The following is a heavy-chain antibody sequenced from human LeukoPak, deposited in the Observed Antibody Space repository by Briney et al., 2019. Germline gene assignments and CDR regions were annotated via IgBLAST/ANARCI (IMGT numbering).Heavy chain of an antibody. CDR2: IYGGGDT. D-gene: IGHD3-3*01. V-gene: IGHV3-53*01. J-gene: IGHJ3*02. CDR1: GFTVTDNY. Sequence: PGGSLRLSCAASGFTVTDNYMNWVRQSSGKGLEWVSVIYGGGDTNYADSVKGRFTLSRDNVRESVFLQMDSLRVDDTAVYYCARTYDFGRGPPGDAFDNWGPGTWVIVSS. CDR3: ARTYDFGRGPPGDAFDN.